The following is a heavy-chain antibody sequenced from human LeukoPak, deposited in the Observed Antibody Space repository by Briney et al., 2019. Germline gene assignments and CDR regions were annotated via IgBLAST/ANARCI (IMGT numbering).Heavy chain of an antibody. V-gene: IGHV3-30*18. CDR3: AKGQLVGFTFFDY. J-gene: IGHJ4*02. CDR1: GFTFSNAW. CDR2: ISYDGSNK. Sequence: PGGSLRLSCAASGFTFSNAWMSWVRQAPGKGLEWVAVISYDGSNKYYADSVKGRFTISRDNSKNTLYLQMNSLRAEDTAVYYCAKGQLVGFTFFDYWGQGTLVTVSS. D-gene: IGHD6-6*01.